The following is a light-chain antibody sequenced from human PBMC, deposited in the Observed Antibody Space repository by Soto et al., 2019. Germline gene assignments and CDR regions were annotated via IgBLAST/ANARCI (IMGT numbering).Light chain of an antibody. CDR1: SSDVGGYNY. J-gene: IGLJ2*01. Sequence: QSALTQPASVSGSPGQSITISCTGTSSDVGGYNYVSWYQQHPGKAPKLMIYEVTYRPSGVSNRFSGSKSGNTASLTIAGLQAEDGADYFCSSYKRNSALVIFAGGTKLPVL. CDR3: SSYKRNSALVI. CDR2: EVT. V-gene: IGLV2-14*01.